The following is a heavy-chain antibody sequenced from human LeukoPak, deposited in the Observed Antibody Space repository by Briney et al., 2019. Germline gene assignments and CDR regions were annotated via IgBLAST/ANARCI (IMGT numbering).Heavy chain of an antibody. CDR1: GYTFTSYY. Sequence: ASVKVSCKASGYTFTSYYMHWVRQAPGQGLEWMGWINPNSDGTNYAQNFQGRVTMARDTSISTAYMELSSLRSDDTAVYYCARDMWYSDYVPTYIDYWGQGTLVTVSS. D-gene: IGHD4-11*01. CDR3: ARDMWYSDYVPTYIDY. CDR2: INPNSDGT. J-gene: IGHJ4*02. V-gene: IGHV1-2*02.